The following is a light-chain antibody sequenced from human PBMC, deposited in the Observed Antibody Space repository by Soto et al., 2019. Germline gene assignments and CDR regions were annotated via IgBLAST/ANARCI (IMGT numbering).Light chain of an antibody. CDR3: QQYGSSPPPT. V-gene: IGKV3-20*01. Sequence: EIVLTQSPGTLSLSPGERATLSCRASQSVSSSYLAWYQQKPGQAPRLLIYGASSSATGIPDRFSGSGSGSHFTLTSSRLWPEHCAADYCQQYGSSPPPTFVCGTQMETK. CDR2: GAS. J-gene: IGKJ4*01. CDR1: QSVSSSY.